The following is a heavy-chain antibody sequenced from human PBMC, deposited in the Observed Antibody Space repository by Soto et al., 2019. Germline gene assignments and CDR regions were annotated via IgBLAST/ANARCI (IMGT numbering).Heavy chain of an antibody. Sequence: SVTLSLTCTVAGGNISNYCWSWIRQPPGKGLEWIGYIYYSGSANYNPSLKSRVTISVDTSKNQFSLKLSSVTAADTAVYYCARAGAATLSDPLGQGTLVTVSS. J-gene: IGHJ5*02. V-gene: IGHV4-59*01. CDR2: IYYSGSA. CDR3: ARAGAATLSDP. CDR1: GGNISNYC. D-gene: IGHD2-15*01.